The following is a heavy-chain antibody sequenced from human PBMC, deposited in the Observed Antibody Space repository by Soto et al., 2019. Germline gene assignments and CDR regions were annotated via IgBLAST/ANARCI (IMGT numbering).Heavy chain of an antibody. V-gene: IGHV3-33*01. J-gene: IGHJ4*02. CDR1: GFTFSNYG. D-gene: IGHD5-12*01. Sequence: QVQLVESGGGVVQPGRSLRLSCEGSGFTFSNYGVHWVRQAPGKGLEWVAVIWNDGSSRYYADSVKGRFTISRDNAKKTLFLQMNSLRAEDTAVYYCARPDIVAAIGGALDCWGQGTLVTASS. CDR3: ARPDIVAAIGGALDC. CDR2: IWNDGSSR.